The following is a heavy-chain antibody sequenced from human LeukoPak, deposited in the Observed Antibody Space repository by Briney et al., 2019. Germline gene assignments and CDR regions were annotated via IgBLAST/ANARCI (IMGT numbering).Heavy chain of an antibody. Sequence: ASVRVSCRASGYTFTGYYLHWVRQAPGQGLEWMGQINPDSGGTDYAQNFRGRVTMTRDTSSSTAYMELSSLRSDDTAMYYCARDLIGCGSSSSCFFDYWGQGILVTVSS. CDR1: GYTFTGYY. D-gene: IGHD2-15*01. CDR2: INPDSGGT. J-gene: IGHJ4*02. V-gene: IGHV1-2*06. CDR3: ARDLIGCGSSSSCFFDY.